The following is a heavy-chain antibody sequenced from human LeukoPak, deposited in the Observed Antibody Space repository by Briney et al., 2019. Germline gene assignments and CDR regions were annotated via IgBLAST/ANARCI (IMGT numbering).Heavy chain of an antibody. CDR3: ARSGMYSSSWYWDY. CDR1: GYTFTGYY. Sequence: ASVKVSCKAPGYTFTGYYMHWVRQAPGQGLEWMGWINPNSGGTNYAQKFQGWVTMTRDTSISTAYMELSGLRSDDTAVYYCARSGMYSSSWYWDYWGQGTLVTVSS. CDR2: INPNSGGT. J-gene: IGHJ4*02. D-gene: IGHD6-13*01. V-gene: IGHV1-2*04.